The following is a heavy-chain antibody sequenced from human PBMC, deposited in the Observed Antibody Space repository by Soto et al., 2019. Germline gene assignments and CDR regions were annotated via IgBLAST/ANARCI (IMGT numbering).Heavy chain of an antibody. Sequence: VTLSDTCSVADGSIIAYGCSWIRQPPGKGLEWIGYIYYSGSTNYNPSLKSRVTISVDTSKNQFSLKLSSVTAADTAVYYCGRHPFSTEGSYYYYYGMDVWGQGTTVTVSS. CDR1: DGSIIAYG. CDR2: IYYSGST. J-gene: IGHJ6*02. D-gene: IGHD1-1*01. CDR3: GRHPFSTEGSYYYYYGMDV. V-gene: IGHV4-59*08.